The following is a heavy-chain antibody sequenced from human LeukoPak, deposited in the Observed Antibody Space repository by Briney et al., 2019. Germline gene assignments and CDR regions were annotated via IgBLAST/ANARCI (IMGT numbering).Heavy chain of an antibody. CDR3: AKVPCYYDSSGYYSVDY. Sequence: GGSLRLSCAASGFTFDDYAMHWARQAPGKGLEWVSLISGDGGSTYYADSVKGRFTISRDNRKNSLYLQMNSLRTEDTALYYCAKVPCYYDSSGYYSVDYWGQGTLVTVSS. D-gene: IGHD3-22*01. J-gene: IGHJ4*02. CDR1: GFTFDDYA. V-gene: IGHV3-43*02. CDR2: ISGDGGST.